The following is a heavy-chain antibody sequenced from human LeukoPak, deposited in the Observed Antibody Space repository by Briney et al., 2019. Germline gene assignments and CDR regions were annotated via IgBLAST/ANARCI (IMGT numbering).Heavy chain of an antibody. CDR3: ARTSYSSMGAFDI. CDR2: IYYSGST. CDR1: GGSITTGNYY. V-gene: IGHV4-31*03. Sequence: PSQTLSLTCTVSGGSITTGNYYWNWIRQHPGKGLEWIGYIYYSGSTYYNPSLKSRLTISVDTSQSQFSLRLSSVTAADTAVYYRARTSYSSMGAFDIWGQGTMVTVSS. D-gene: IGHD6-13*01. J-gene: IGHJ3*02.